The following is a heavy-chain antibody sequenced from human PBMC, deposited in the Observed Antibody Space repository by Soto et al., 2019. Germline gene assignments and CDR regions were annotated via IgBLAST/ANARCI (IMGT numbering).Heavy chain of an antibody. CDR1: GYSFTDAW. Sequence: EVKLVESGGDLVKPGGSLRLSCAASGYSFTDAWMNWVRQAPGKGLEWVGRMKSFADGGTTEYAAPVKGRFSISREDSTLTVFLQMNSLQTEDTAVYYCTRRPKAADIGVGSLDFWGRGTLVTVSA. CDR3: TRRPKAADIGVGSLDF. CDR2: MKSFADGGTT. D-gene: IGHD3-9*01. V-gene: IGHV3-15*07. J-gene: IGHJ4*02.